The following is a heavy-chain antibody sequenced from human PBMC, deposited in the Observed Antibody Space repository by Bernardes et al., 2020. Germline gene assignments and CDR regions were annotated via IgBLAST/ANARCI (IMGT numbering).Heavy chain of an antibody. Sequence: GGSLRLSCTGSGFTFDDHILSWLRQAPGTGLVWVGFSKSNAYGGTTEYAASVKCRFIISRDHSKNIDDLQMNSLKTEDTAVYYCNYGDYISSDPWDQGTLVTVSS. V-gene: IGHV3-49*03. D-gene: IGHD4-17*01. CDR1: GFTFDDHI. CDR2: SKSNAYGGTT. CDR3: NYGDYISSDP. J-gene: IGHJ5*02.